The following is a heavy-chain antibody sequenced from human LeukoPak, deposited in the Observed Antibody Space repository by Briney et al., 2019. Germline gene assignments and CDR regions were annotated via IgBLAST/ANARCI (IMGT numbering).Heavy chain of an antibody. V-gene: IGHV4-59*08. Sequence: SETLSLTCTVSGGSISSYYWSWIRQPPGQGLEWIGNIFYSGSTTYNPSLKSRVTISIDTSKNQFSLKLSFVTAADTAVYYCARHVLLRPSRFFDYWGQGALVTVSS. J-gene: IGHJ4*02. D-gene: IGHD3-10*01. CDR3: ARHVLLRPSRFFDY. CDR2: IFYSGST. CDR1: GGSISSYY.